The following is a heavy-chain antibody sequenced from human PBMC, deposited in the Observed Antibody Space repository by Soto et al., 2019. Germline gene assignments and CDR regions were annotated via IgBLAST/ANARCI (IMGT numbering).Heavy chain of an antibody. J-gene: IGHJ3*02. CDR1: GFTFSSYA. V-gene: IGHV3-64*01. D-gene: IGHD3-10*01. CDR3: ARDRKVLLWFGELSHGAFDI. Sequence: GGSLRLSCAASGFTFSSYAMHWVRQAPGKGLEYVSAISSNGGSTYYANSVKGRFTISRDNSKNTLYLQMGSLRAEDMAVYYCARDRKVLLWFGELSHGAFDIWGQGTMVTVSS. CDR2: ISSNGGST.